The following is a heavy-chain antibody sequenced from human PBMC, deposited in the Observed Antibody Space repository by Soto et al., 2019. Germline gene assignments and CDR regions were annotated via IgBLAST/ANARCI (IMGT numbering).Heavy chain of an antibody. V-gene: IGHV4-31*03. CDR1: GGSISSGGYY. CDR3: ARPRVVTIFGPRDGRGNAFDI. D-gene: IGHD3-3*01. CDR2: IYYSGST. Sequence: PSETLSLTCTVSGGSISSGGYYWSWIRQHPGKGLEWIGYIYYSGSTYYNPSLKSRVTISVDTSKNQFSLKLSSVTAADTAVYYCARPRVVTIFGPRDGRGNAFDIWGQGTMVTVS. J-gene: IGHJ3*02.